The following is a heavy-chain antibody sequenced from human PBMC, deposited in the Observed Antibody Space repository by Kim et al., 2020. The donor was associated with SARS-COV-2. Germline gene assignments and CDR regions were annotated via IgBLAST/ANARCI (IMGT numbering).Heavy chain of an antibody. CDR3: ATERAGPGHYYGSESSLFDY. V-gene: IGHV1-24*01. Sequence: ASVKVSCKVSGYTLTELSMHWVRQAPGKGLEWMGGFDPEDGETIYAQKFQGRVTMTEDTSTDTAYMELSSLRSEDTAVYYCATERAGPGHYYGSESSLFDYWGQGTLVTVSS. D-gene: IGHD3-10*01. J-gene: IGHJ4*02. CDR1: GYTLTELS. CDR2: FDPEDGET.